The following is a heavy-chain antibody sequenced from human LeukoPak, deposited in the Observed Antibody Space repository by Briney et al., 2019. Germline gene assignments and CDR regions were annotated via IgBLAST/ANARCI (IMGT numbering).Heavy chain of an antibody. J-gene: IGHJ2*01. CDR3: ARVTSGNWHFDL. V-gene: IGHV3-7*01. CDR1: GFTFSSYW. D-gene: IGHD4-11*01. Sequence: GGSLRLSCAASGFTFSSYWMSWVRQAPGKGLKWVANIRQDGGEEYYVDSVGGRFTISRDNAKNSLYLQMNSLRAEDTAVYYCARVTSGNWHFDLWGRGTLVTVSS. CDR2: IRQDGGEE.